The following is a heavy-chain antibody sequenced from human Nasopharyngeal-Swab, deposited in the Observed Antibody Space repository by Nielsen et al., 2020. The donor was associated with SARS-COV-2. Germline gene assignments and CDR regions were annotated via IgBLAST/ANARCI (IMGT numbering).Heavy chain of an antibody. CDR1: GYTLTELS. CDR3: ATSPPRSNYGDYPIFDY. V-gene: IGHV1-24*01. CDR2: VDPEDGET. J-gene: IGHJ4*02. D-gene: IGHD4-17*01. Sequence: ASVKVSCKVSGYTLTELSMHWVRQAPGKGLEWMGGVDPEDGETIYAQKFQGRVTMTEDTSTDTAYMELSSLGSEDTAVYYCATSPPRSNYGDYPIFDYWGQGTLVTVSS.